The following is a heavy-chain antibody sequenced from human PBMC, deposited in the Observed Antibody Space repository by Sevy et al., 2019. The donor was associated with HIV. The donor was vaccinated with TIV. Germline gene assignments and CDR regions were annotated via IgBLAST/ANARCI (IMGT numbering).Heavy chain of an antibody. CDR2: IRYDGSNK. CDR3: AKDKGYYGSGSSNWFDP. Sequence: GESLKISCAASGFTFSSYGMHWVRQAPGKGLEWVAFIRYDGSNKYYADSVKGRFTISRDNSKNTLYLQMNSLRAEDTAVYYCAKDKGYYGSGSSNWFDPWGQGTLVTVSS. J-gene: IGHJ5*02. CDR1: GFTFSSYG. V-gene: IGHV3-30*02. D-gene: IGHD3-10*01.